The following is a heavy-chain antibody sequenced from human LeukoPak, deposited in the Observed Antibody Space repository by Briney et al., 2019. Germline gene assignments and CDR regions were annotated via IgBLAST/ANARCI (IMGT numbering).Heavy chain of an antibody. CDR3: ARNTMVRGVYRHFDY. V-gene: IGHV1-8*01. CDR2: MNPNSGNT. Sequence: ASVKVSCKASGYTFTSYDINWVRQATGQGLEWMGWMNPNSGNTGYAQKFQGRITMTRSTSISTAYMELSSLRSEDTAVYYCARNTMVRGVYRHFDYWGQGTLVTVSS. CDR1: GYTFTSYD. D-gene: IGHD3-10*01. J-gene: IGHJ4*02.